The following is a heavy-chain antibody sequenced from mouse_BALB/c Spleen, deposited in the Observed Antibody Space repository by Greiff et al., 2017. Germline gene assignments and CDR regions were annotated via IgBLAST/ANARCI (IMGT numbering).Heavy chain of an antibody. J-gene: IGHJ1*01. D-gene: IGHD1-1*01. CDR2: IDPANGNT. V-gene: IGHV14-3*02. CDR1: GFNIKDTY. CDR3: ARYRYYGSSNWYFDV. Sequence: VHVKQSGAELVKPGASVKLSCTASGFNIKDTYMHWVKQRPEQGLEWIGRIDPANGNTKYDPKFQGKATITADTSSNTAYLQLSSLTSEDTAVYYCARYRYYGSSNWYFDVWGAGTTVTVSS.